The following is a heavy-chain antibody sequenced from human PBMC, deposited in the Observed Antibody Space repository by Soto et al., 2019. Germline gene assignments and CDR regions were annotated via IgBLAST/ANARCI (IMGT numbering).Heavy chain of an antibody. V-gene: IGHV1-3*01. CDR1: GYTFTSYA. D-gene: IGHD6-6*01. CDR3: ARSSIAAVNWFDP. J-gene: IGHJ5*02. CDR2: INAGNGNT. Sequence: QVQLVQSGAEVKKPGASVKVSCKASGYTFTSYAMHWVRQAPGQRLEWMGWINAGNGNTKYSQKFQGSVTITRETSASTAYMELSSLRSEDTAVYYCARSSIAAVNWFDPWGQGTLVTVSS.